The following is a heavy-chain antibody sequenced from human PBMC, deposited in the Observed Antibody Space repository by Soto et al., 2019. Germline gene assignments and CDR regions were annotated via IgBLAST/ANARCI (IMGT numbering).Heavy chain of an antibody. CDR1: GYAFTRYG. CDR3: AKNGQPPYYYYGMDV. J-gene: IGHJ6*02. CDR2: ISGYNGDT. Sequence: QGQLVQSGAEVKKPGASVKVSCKASGYAFTRYGISWVRRAPGQGLEWMGWISGYNGDTKYAQKFQGRVTMTIDTSTTTTYMELRSLTSDDTAVYYCAKNGQPPYYYYGMDVWGQGTTVTVSS. V-gene: IGHV1-18*01. D-gene: IGHD2-8*01.